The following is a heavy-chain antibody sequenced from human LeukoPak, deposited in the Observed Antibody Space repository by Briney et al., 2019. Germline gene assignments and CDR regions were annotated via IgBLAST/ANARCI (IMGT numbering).Heavy chain of an antibody. CDR2: IYYSGST. V-gene: IGHV4-59*01. J-gene: IGHJ4*02. D-gene: IGHD6-19*01. CDR1: GGSISSYY. CDR3: AREEGPGYSSGWYYFDY. Sequence: PSETLSLTCTVSGGSISSYYWSWIRQPPGKGLEWIGYIYYSGSTNYNPSLKSRVTISVDTSKNQFSLKLSSVTAADTAAYYCAREEGPGYSSGWYYFDYWGQGTLVTVSS.